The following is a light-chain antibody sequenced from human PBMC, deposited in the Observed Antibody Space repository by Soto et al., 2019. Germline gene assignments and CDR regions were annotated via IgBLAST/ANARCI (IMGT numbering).Light chain of an antibody. CDR1: QSVGSD. J-gene: IGKJ5*01. CDR3: QQCDSCPIT. CDR2: DIS. Sequence: IAMTQSPATLSVSPGERATLSCRASQSVGSDLAWYQQKPGQAPRLVIYDISTRATGVPARISGSGSGTDFTLSISSLQLEDFATYYCQQCDSCPITFGRGTQLAIK. V-gene: IGKV3-15*01.